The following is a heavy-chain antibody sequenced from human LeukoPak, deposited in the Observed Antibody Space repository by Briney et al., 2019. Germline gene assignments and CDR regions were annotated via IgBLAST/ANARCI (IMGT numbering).Heavy chain of an antibody. Sequence: SVKVSCKASGGTFSSYAISWVRQAPGQGLEWMGGIIPIFGTANYAQKFQGRVTITADESTSTAYMELSSLRSEDTAVYYCARAWAARAWFDPWGQRTLVTVSS. CDR3: ARAWAARAWFDP. D-gene: IGHD6-6*01. CDR2: IIPIFGTA. J-gene: IGHJ5*02. V-gene: IGHV1-69*13. CDR1: GGTFSSYA.